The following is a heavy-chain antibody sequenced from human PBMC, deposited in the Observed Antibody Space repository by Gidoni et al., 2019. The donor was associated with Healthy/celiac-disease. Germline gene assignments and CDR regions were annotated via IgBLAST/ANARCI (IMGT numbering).Heavy chain of an antibody. CDR3: TTDTYYYDSSGYYFAFDI. CDR1: GFTFSNAC. Sequence: EVQLVESGGGLVKPGGSLRLSCAASGFTFSNACMSWVRQAPGKGLEWVGRIKRKTDGGTTDYAAPVKGRFTISRDDSKNTLYLQMNSLKTEDTAVYYCTTDTYYYDSSGYYFAFDIWGQGTMVTVSS. V-gene: IGHV3-15*01. D-gene: IGHD3-22*01. CDR2: IKRKTDGGTT. J-gene: IGHJ3*02.